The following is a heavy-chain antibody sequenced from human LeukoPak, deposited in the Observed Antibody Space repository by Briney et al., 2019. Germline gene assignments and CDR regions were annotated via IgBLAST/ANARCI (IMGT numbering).Heavy chain of an antibody. CDR1: GYTFTSYD. D-gene: IGHD2-2*01. CDR3: ARENCSSTSCYSRFDY. CDR2: MNPNSGNT. V-gene: IGHV1-8*01. J-gene: IGHJ4*02. Sequence: ASVKVSCKASGYTFTSYDINWVRQAPGQGLEWMGWMNPNSGNTGYAQKFQGRVTMTRNTSISTAYMELSSLRSEDTAVYYCARENCSSTSCYSRFDYWGQGTLVTVSS.